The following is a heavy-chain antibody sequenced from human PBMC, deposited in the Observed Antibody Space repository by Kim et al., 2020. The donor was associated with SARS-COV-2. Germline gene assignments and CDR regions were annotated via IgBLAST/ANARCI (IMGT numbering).Heavy chain of an antibody. J-gene: IGHJ6*02. Sequence: SQTLSLTCAISGDSVSSKTGAWSWIRQSPSRGLEWLARTYYRSKWFNDYAVSVKSRMTISPDTSKNQFSLHLNSVTPEDTAVYFSARGIDMDVWSQGTTVTVSS. CDR2: TYYRSKWFN. V-gene: IGHV6-1*01. D-gene: IGHD3-16*02. CDR3: ARGIDMDV. CDR1: GDSVSSKTGA.